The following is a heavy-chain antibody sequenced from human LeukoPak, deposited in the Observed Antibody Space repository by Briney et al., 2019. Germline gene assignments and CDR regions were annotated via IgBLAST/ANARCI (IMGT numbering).Heavy chain of an antibody. D-gene: IGHD3-22*01. CDR2: IYSGGST. CDR1: GFTVSSNY. V-gene: IGHV3-66*02. CDR3: ARDHYDSSGYYYAGWFDP. Sequence: GGSLRLSCAASGFTVSSNYMSWVRQAPGKGLEWVSVIYSGGSTYYADSVKGRLTISRDNSKNTLYLQMNSLRAEDTAVYYCARDHYDSSGYYYAGWFDPWGQGTLVTVSS. J-gene: IGHJ5*02.